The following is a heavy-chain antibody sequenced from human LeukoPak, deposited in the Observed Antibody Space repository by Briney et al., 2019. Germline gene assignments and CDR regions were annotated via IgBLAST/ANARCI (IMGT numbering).Heavy chain of an antibody. D-gene: IGHD3-22*01. V-gene: IGHV1-58*01. CDR1: GFTFTSSA. CDR2: IVVGSGNT. J-gene: IGHJ4*02. Sequence: ASVKVSCKASGFTFTSSAVQWVRQARGQRLEWIGWIVVGSGNTNYAQKFQERVTITRDMSTSTAYMELSSLRSEDTAVYYCAAGGYDSSGYYPLYYFDYWGQGTLVTVSS. CDR3: AAGGYDSSGYYPLYYFDY.